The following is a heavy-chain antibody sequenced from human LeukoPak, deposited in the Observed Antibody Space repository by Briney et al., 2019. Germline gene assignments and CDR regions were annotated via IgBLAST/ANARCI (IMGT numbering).Heavy chain of an antibody. V-gene: IGHV4-4*02. Sequence: SGTLSLTCAVSGGSISSSNWWSWVRQPPGKGLEWIGEIYQSGSTNYSPSLKSRVTISVDKSKNLVSLKLSSVTAADTAVYYCARDPHSGNALTDYWGQGTLVTVSS. CDR2: IYQSGST. J-gene: IGHJ4*02. CDR3: ARDPHSGNALTDY. D-gene: IGHD5-12*01. CDR1: GGSISSSNW.